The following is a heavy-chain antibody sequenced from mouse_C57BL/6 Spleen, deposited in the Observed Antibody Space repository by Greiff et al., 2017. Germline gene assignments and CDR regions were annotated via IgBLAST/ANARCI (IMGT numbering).Heavy chain of an antibody. CDR2: INPNNGGT. D-gene: IGHD2-3*01. Sequence: VQLQQSGPELVKPGASVKISCKASGYTFTDYYMNWVKQSHGKSLEWIGDINPNNGGTSYNQKFKGKATLTVDKSSSTAYMELRSLTSEDSAVYYCARGGRWLPYAMDYWGQGTSVTVSS. CDR1: GYTFTDYY. CDR3: ARGGRWLPYAMDY. J-gene: IGHJ4*01. V-gene: IGHV1-26*01.